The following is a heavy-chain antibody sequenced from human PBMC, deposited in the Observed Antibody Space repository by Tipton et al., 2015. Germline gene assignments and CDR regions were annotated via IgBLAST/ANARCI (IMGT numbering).Heavy chain of an antibody. V-gene: IGHV3-21*04. J-gene: IGHJ4*02. D-gene: IGHD6-19*01. CDR1: GFSFSTYV. CDR3: ARASAWAFDY. Sequence: SLRLSCAASGFSFSTYVMSGIRQAPGKGLEWVSSIASSYIYYADAVKGRFTISRDNAKNSLYLQMNSLRAEDTAVYYCARASAWAFDYWGQGTLVTVSS. CDR2: IASSYI.